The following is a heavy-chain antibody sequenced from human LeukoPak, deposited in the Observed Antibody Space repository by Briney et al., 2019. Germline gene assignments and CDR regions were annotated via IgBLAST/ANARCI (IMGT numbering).Heavy chain of an antibody. CDR1: GVTISSYA. V-gene: IGHV1-69*04. CDR3: ASDGGLTGDDFDY. J-gene: IGHJ4*02. CDR2: ITPILGVA. D-gene: IGHD7-27*01. Sequence: ASVKVSCKASGVTISSYAISWVRQAPGQGLEWMGRITPILGVANHAQKFQGRLTITADKSTSTVFMELSSLGSEDTAVYYCASDGGLTGDDFDYWGQGTLVTVSS.